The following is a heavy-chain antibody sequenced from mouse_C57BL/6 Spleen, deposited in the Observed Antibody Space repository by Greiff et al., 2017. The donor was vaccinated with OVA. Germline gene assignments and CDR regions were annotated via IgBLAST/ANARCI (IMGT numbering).Heavy chain of an antibody. Sequence: VQLQQSGPELVKPGASVKISCKASGYSFTDYNMNWVKQSNGKSLEWIGVINPNYGTTSYNQKFKGKATLTVDQSSSTAYMQLNSLTSEDTAIYYFATITTVVEDYFDDWGQGTTLPVSS. J-gene: IGHJ2*01. V-gene: IGHV1-39*01. D-gene: IGHD1-1*01. CDR1: GYSFTDYN. CDR3: ATITTVVEDYFDD. CDR2: INPNYGTT.